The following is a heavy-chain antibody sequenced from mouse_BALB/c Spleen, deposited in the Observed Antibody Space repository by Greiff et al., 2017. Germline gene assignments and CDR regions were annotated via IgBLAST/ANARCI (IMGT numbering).Heavy chain of an antibody. D-gene: IGHD2-4*01. CDR3: ARQMITTNFDY. J-gene: IGHJ2*01. CDR2: ISSGGSYT. Sequence: EVMLVESGGDLVKPGGSLKLSCAASGFTFSSYGMSWVRQTPDKRLEWVATISSGGSYTYYPDSVKGRFTISRDNAKNTLYLQMSSLKSEDTAMYYCARQMITTNFDYWGQGTTLTVSS. V-gene: IGHV5-6*01. CDR1: GFTFSSYG.